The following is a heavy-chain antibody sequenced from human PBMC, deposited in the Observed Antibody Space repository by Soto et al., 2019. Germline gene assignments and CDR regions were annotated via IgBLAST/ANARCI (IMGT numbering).Heavy chain of an antibody. J-gene: IGHJ4*02. CDR1: GYTFTNYD. D-gene: IGHD4-17*01. Sequence: QVKLVQSGAEVKKPGASVKVSCKTSGYTFTNYDINWVRQATGQGLEWMGWTNPKSGYTGSAQKFQGRVTMTRDYSIRTAYMELHSLPAEDAAVYYGARTDGDPEYWGQGTLTTVSS. CDR3: ARTDGDPEY. CDR2: TNPKSGYT. V-gene: IGHV1-8*01.